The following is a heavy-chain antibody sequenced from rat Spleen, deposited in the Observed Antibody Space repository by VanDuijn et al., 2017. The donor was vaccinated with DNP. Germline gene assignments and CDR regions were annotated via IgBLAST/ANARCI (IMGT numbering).Heavy chain of an antibody. V-gene: IGHV5-7*01. J-gene: IGHJ2*01. D-gene: IGHD4-3*01. Sequence: EVQLVESGGGLVQPGRSLKLSCAASGYTFSDYNMAWVRQAPKRGLEWVATISYDGTNTNYRDSVKGRFTISRDNARSTLYLQMDSLRSEDTATYYCIRWNSGHFDYWGQGVMVTVSS. CDR2: ISYDGTNT. CDR1: GYTFSDYN. CDR3: IRWNSGHFDY.